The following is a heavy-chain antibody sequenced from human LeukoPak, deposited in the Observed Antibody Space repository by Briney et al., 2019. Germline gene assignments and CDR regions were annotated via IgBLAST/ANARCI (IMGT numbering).Heavy chain of an antibody. Sequence: KPSETLSLTCAVYGGTFFAFDWIWLRQPPGRGLEWIGEINHSGGTNYNPSLKSRVTISVDTSKNQFSLKLSSVTAADTAVYYCASSAPARNCFDAWGQGTLVTVSS. CDR2: INHSGGT. J-gene: IGHJ5*02. CDR1: GGTFFAFD. D-gene: IGHD2-2*01. CDR3: ASSAPARNCFDA. V-gene: IGHV4-34*01.